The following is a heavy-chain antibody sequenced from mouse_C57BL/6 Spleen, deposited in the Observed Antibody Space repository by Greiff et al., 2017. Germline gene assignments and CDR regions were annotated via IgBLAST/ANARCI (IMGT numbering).Heavy chain of an antibody. CDR2: IAPETGGT. V-gene: IGHV1-15*01. Sequence: QVQLQQSGAELVRPGASVTLSCKASGYTFTDYEMHWVKQTPVHGLEWIGAIAPETGGTAYNQKFKGKAILTADKSSSTAYMELRSLTSEDSAVYYCTRRGYYGSSYGYYFDYWGQGTTLTVSS. CDR1: GYTFTDYE. D-gene: IGHD1-1*01. CDR3: TRRGYYGSSYGYYFDY. J-gene: IGHJ2*01.